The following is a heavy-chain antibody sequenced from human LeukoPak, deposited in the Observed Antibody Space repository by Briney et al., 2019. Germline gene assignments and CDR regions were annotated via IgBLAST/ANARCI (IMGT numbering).Heavy chain of an antibody. CDR3: AKLPQGGGDYYYIDV. V-gene: IGHV3-23*01. D-gene: IGHD2-15*01. J-gene: IGHJ6*03. CDR1: GFTFSSYG. Sequence: GGSLRLSCAASGFTFSSYGMSWVRQAPGKGLQWVSAISGKGAYTYYPDSVRGRFTISRDNSNNTLFLQMNSLRAEDTAVYYCAKLPQGGGDYYYIDVWGKGTTVIVSS. CDR2: ISGKGAYT.